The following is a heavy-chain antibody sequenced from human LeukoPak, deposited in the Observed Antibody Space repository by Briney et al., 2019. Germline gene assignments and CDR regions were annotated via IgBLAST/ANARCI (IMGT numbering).Heavy chain of an antibody. J-gene: IGHJ4*02. Sequence: SETLSLTCSVSGDSVTSTYWSWIRQPPGKGLEWIAYVHHSESSNYYPSFRSRVTIPVDTSRNQFSLRLTSVTAADTAVYYCARESAGSLHDSTAAFHYWGQGILVIVSS. D-gene: IGHD2-8*02. CDR1: GDSVTSTY. CDR2: VHHSESS. CDR3: ARESAGSLHDSTAAFHY. V-gene: IGHV4-59*02.